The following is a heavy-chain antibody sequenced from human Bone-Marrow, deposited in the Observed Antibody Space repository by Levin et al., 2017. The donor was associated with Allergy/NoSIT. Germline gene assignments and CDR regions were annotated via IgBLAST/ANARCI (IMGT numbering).Heavy chain of an antibody. Sequence: LSLTCAASGFIFDDYVMHWVRQAPGKGLEWVSGISWNGAYPGYADSVKGRFTISRDNAKNSLYLQMNSLRAEDTALYYCAKAYSSSWSGRFDSWGQGALVTVSS. D-gene: IGHD6-13*01. CDR2: ISWNGAYP. CDR3: AKAYSSSWSGRFDS. CDR1: GFIFDDYV. V-gene: IGHV3-9*01. J-gene: IGHJ4*02.